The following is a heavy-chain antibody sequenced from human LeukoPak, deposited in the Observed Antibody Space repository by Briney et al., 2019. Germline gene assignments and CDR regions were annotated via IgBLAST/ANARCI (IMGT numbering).Heavy chain of an antibody. V-gene: IGHV5-51*01. CDR3: ARTPNSSSGRFDP. D-gene: IGHD6-6*01. J-gene: IGHJ5*02. CDR2: IYPGDSDT. CDR1: GYSFTSYW. Sequence: RGESLKISCKGSGYSFTSYWIGWVRQMPGKGLERMGIIYPGDSDTRYSPSFQGQVTISADKSISTAYLQWSSLKASDTAMYYCARTPNSSSGRFDPWGQGTLVTVSS.